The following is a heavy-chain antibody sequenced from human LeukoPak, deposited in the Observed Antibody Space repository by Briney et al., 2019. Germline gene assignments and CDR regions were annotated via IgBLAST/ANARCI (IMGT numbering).Heavy chain of an antibody. J-gene: IGHJ6*02. CDR2: IIPIFGIA. CDR3: ARDLRSGMDV. CDR1: GGTFSSYA. V-gene: IGHV1-69*04. Sequence: ASVKVSCKAPGGTFSSYAISWVRQAPGQGLEWMGRIIPIFGIANYAQKFQGRVTITADKSTSTAYMELSSLRSEDTAVYYCARDLRSGMDVWGQGTTVTVSS.